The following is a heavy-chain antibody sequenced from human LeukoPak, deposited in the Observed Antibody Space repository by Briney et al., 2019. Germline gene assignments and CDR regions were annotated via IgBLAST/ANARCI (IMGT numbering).Heavy chain of an antibody. CDR3: ARQSSSSGSTAFDI. CDR2: IYTSGST. V-gene: IGHV4-4*07. Sequence: SETLSLTCTVSSGSISSYCWSWTRQPAGKGLEWIGRIYTSGSTNYNPSLKSRVTMSVDTSKDQFSLKLSSVTAADTAVYYCARQSSSSGSTAFDIWGQGTMVIVSS. J-gene: IGHJ3*02. CDR1: SGSISSYC. D-gene: IGHD6-6*01.